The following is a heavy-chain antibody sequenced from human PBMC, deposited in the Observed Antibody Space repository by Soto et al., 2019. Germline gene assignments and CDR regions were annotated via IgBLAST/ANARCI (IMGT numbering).Heavy chain of an antibody. D-gene: IGHD7-27*01. CDR3: AKGVGPNVPLTGFPTFDY. CDR2: ISASSITT. Sequence: EVPLLESGGGVVQPGGSLRLSCATSGIAFSDYAMSWVRQAPGKGLEWVSSISASSITTYYADSVKGRFTISRDNSKNPLYLQMNSLRAEDTAIYYCAKGVGPNVPLTGFPTFDYWGQGTLITVSS. J-gene: IGHJ4*02. CDR1: GIAFSDYA. V-gene: IGHV3-23*01.